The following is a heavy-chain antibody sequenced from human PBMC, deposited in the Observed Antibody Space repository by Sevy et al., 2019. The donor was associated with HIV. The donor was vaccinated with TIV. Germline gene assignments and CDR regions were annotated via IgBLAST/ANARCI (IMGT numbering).Heavy chain of an antibody. Sequence: GGSLRLSCAASGFTFSSYSMNWVRQAPGKGLEWVSSISGISNYIYYADSMKGRFTVSRDNARNSLYLQMTSLRAEDTAVYYCARNNCSITNCYMGDVFDIWGQGTMVTVSS. CDR3: ARNNCSITNCYMGDVFDI. CDR1: GFTFSSYS. CDR2: ISGISNYI. J-gene: IGHJ3*02. V-gene: IGHV3-21*01. D-gene: IGHD2-2*02.